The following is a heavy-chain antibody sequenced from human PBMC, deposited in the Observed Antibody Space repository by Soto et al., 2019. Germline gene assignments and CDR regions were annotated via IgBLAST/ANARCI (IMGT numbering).Heavy chain of an antibody. J-gene: IGHJ4*02. CDR3: AKQGSQRWLQIAPIDY. V-gene: IGHV3-23*01. CDR1: GFTFSSYA. CDR2: ISGSGGST. Sequence: GSLRLSCAASGFTFSSYAMSWVRQAPGKGLEWVSAISGSGGSTYYADSVKGRFTISRDNSKNTLYLQMNSLRAEDTAVYYCAKQGSQRWLQIAPIDYWGQGTLVTVSS. D-gene: IGHD5-12*01.